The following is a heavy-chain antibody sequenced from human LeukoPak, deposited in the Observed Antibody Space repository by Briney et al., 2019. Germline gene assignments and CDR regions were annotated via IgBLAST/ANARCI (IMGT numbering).Heavy chain of an antibody. CDR3: ARPARGDYHSYYMDV. J-gene: IGHJ6*03. Sequence: PSETLSLTCTVSGGSISSSTYYWGWIRQPPGKGLEWIGNIYYSGSTYYNPSLKSRVTISVDTSKNQFSLRLSSVTAADTAVYYRARPARGDYHSYYMDVWGKGTTVTVSS. CDR2: IYYSGST. CDR1: GGSISSSTYY. V-gene: IGHV4-39*01. D-gene: IGHD3-10*01.